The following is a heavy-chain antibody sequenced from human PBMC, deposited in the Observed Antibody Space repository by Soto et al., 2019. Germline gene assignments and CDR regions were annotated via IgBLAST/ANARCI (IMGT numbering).Heavy chain of an antibody. V-gene: IGHV4-34*01. Sequence: SETLSLTCAVYDGSLSGYFWSWIRQPPGKGLEWIGEINPSGSTNYSPSLKSRVTISGDTSKNQFSLKLRSVTAADTAVYYCARALGLYGSSQGAYYYYYMDVWGKGATVTVSS. J-gene: IGHJ6*03. CDR2: INPSGST. CDR3: ARALGLYGSSQGAYYYYYMDV. D-gene: IGHD6-6*01. CDR1: DGSLSGYF.